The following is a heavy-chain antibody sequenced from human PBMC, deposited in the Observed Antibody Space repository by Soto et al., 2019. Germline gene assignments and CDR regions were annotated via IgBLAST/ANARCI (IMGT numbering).Heavy chain of an antibody. CDR2: IYHSGIT. J-gene: IGHJ5*01. V-gene: IGHV4-30-2*01. Sequence: SLSVTCSVSGASTSTCVQPPGCMRQPPGKSLEWIGYIYHSGITYYNPSLKSRVTISVDRSKNQFYLKLSSVSAADTDVYYSARGFGAAEPNWFDSWGQGTLVTVYS. D-gene: IGHD6-13*01. CDR1: GASTSTCVQP. CDR3: ARGFGAAEPNWFDS.